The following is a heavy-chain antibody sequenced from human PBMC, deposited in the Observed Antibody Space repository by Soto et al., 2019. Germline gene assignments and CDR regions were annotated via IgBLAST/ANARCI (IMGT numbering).Heavy chain of an antibody. D-gene: IGHD3-9*01. CDR3: AKTDYDILTGYYTEYYFDY. V-gene: IGHV3-23*01. Sequence: EVQLLESGGGLVQPGGSLRLSCAASGFTFSSYAMSWVRQAPGKGLEWVSAISGSGGSTYYADSGKGRFTISRDNSKNTLYRQMNSQRAEDTAVYYCAKTDYDILTGYYTEYYFDYWGQGTLVTVSS. CDR1: GFTFSSYA. J-gene: IGHJ4*02. CDR2: ISGSGGST.